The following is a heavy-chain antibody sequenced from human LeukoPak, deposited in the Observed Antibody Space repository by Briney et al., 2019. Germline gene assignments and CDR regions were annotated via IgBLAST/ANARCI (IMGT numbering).Heavy chain of an antibody. CDR3: VKLWFGELGAVYFDY. V-gene: IGHV3-23*01. J-gene: IGHJ4*02. D-gene: IGHD3-10*01. Sequence: GGSLRLSCAASGFRFSNYAMSWVRQAPGKGLEWVSGIGGSGSSTYCADSVKGRFTISRDNSKNTLYLQMNSLRAEDTAVYYCVKLWFGELGAVYFDYWGQGTLVTVSS. CDR1: GFRFSNYA. CDR2: IGGSGSST.